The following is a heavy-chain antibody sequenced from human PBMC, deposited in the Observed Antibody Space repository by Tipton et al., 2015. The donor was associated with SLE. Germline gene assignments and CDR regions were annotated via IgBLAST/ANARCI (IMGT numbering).Heavy chain of an antibody. Sequence: GSLRLSCSASGFTFSLYWMSWVRQAAGKGLEWVANIKEDGTEENYVDSVRGRFIISRDNAKNSLYLQMNSLRAEDTAVYYCASPPYYGSGSYRPYWYFDLWGRGTLVTVSS. J-gene: IGHJ2*01. CDR3: ASPPYYGSGSYRPYWYFDL. CDR2: IKEDGTEE. V-gene: IGHV3-7*01. D-gene: IGHD3-10*01. CDR1: GFTFSLYW.